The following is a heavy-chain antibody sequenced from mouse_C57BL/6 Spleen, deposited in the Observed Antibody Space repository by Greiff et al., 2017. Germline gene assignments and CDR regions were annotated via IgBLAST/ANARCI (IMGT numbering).Heavy chain of an antibody. CDR2: ILPGSGST. J-gene: IGHJ2*01. CDR3: ETNASEYDEVFFDY. D-gene: IGHD2-4*01. V-gene: IGHV1-9*01. Sequence: VQLQQSGAELMKPGASVKLSCKATGYTFTGYWIEWVKQRPGHGLEWIGEILPGSGSTNYNEKFKGKATFTADTSSNTAYMQLSSLTTEDSANYYCETNASEYDEVFFDYGGQGTTLTVSS. CDR1: GYTFTGYW.